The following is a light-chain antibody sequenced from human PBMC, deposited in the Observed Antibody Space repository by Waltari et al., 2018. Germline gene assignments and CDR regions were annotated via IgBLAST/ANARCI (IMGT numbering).Light chain of an antibody. CDR1: RSNIGSNT. CDR3: SARDDSLNVWV. CDR2: GNN. V-gene: IGLV1-44*01. Sequence: QSVLTQPPSASETPGQRVAISCSGSRSNIGSNTVNWYQQLPGTAPTLLIYGNNQRPSGVPDRFSGSKSGTSASLAISGLQSEDEADYFCSARDDSLNVWVFGGGTKLTVL. J-gene: IGLJ3*02.